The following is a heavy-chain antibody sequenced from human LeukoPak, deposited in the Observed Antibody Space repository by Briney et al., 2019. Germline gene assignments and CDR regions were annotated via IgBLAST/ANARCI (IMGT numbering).Heavy chain of an antibody. Sequence: GASLQISCQGSGCIFTSYWIGWVRQLPGKGLEWMGIIYPGDSDTRYSPSFQGQVTISADKSISTAYLQWSSLKASDTAMYYCARGGGNWNYPWPYYWGQGTLVTVSS. CDR1: GCIFTSYW. CDR3: ARGGGNWNYPWPYY. CDR2: IYPGDSDT. J-gene: IGHJ4*02. D-gene: IGHD1-7*01. V-gene: IGHV5-51*01.